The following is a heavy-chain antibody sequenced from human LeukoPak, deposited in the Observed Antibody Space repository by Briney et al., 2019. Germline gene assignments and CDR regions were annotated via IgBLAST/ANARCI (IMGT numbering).Heavy chain of an antibody. Sequence: SETLSLTCIVSGGSISVYYWSWIRQPPGKGLEWIGYIYGGGSTNYNPSLKSRVTISIDTSKNQFSLRLSSVTAADTAVYYCARVRRSLNWFDSWGQGTLVTVSS. CDR3: ARVRRSLNWFDS. J-gene: IGHJ5*01. CDR2: IYGGGST. D-gene: IGHD3-3*01. V-gene: IGHV4-59*01. CDR1: GGSISVYY.